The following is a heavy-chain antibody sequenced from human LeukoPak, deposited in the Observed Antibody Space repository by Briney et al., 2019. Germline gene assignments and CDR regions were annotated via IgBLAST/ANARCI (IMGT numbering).Heavy chain of an antibody. CDR2: ISGSGGTT. Sequence: GSLRLSCAASGFTFSSYAMSWVRQAPGKGLEWVAGISGSGGTTFYADSVRGRFTFSRDNSKNTLYLQMNSLRAEDTAIYYCAKENYYDSSGYWFYWGQGTLVTVSS. CDR3: AKENYYDSSGYWFY. J-gene: IGHJ4*02. CDR1: GFTFSSYA. V-gene: IGHV3-23*01. D-gene: IGHD3-22*01.